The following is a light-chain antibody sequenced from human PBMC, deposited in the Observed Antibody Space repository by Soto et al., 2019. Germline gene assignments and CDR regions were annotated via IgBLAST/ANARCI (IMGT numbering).Light chain of an antibody. CDR2: EVH. Sequence: QSALTQPASVSGSPGQSITISCTGTSGNIGSYSLVSWYRQYPGKVPKLIIYEVHKRPSGVSDRFSGSKSGATASLVISGLQPEDEADYYCCSYAGSVVFGGGTKLTVL. CDR3: CSYAGSVV. J-gene: IGLJ2*01. V-gene: IGLV2-23*02. CDR1: SGNIGSYSL.